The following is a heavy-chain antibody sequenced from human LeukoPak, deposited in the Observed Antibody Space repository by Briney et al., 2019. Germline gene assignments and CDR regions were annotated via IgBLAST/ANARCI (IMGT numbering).Heavy chain of an antibody. Sequence: PSETLSLTCTVSGSFISSFYWSWIRQPPGEGLEWIASIYTSGGTNYNPSLKSRVTMSVDTSKNQFSLKLSSLTAADTAVYYCARLAGYRRSTSCYTSDYFDYWGQGILVTVSS. CDR1: GSFISSFY. CDR3: ARLAGYRRSTSCYTSDYFDY. D-gene: IGHD2-2*02. CDR2: IYTSGGT. V-gene: IGHV4-4*09. J-gene: IGHJ4*02.